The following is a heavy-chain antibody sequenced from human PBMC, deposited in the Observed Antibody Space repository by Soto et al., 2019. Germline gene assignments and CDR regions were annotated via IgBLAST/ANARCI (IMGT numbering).Heavy chain of an antibody. J-gene: IGHJ4*02. CDR2: IYYSGST. CDR3: ARGLTVTQDFDY. V-gene: IGHV4-30-4*01. D-gene: IGHD4-17*01. Sequence: QVQLQESGPGLVKPSQTLSLTCTVSGGSISSGDYYCSWIRQPPGKGLEWIGYIYYSGSTYYNPSLKSRVTISVDTSKNQFSLKVSSVTAADTAVYYCARGLTVTQDFDYWGQGTLVTVSS. CDR1: GGSISSGDYY.